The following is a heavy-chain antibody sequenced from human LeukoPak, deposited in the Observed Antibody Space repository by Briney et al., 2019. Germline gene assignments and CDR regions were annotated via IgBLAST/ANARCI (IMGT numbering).Heavy chain of an antibody. CDR2: IYYSGST. J-gene: IGHJ2*01. V-gene: IGHV4-39*02. Sequence: PSETLSLTCTVSGGSISSSSYYWGWIRQPPGKGLEWIGSIYYSGSTYYNPSLKSRVTISVDTSKNHFSLKLSSVTAADTAVYYCARKVAAAGAPHYWYFDLWGRGTLVTVSS. CDR3: ARKVAAAGAPHYWYFDL. D-gene: IGHD6-13*01. CDR1: GGSISSSSYY.